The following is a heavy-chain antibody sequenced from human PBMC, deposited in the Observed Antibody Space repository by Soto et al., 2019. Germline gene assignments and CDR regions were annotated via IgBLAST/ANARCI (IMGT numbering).Heavy chain of an antibody. J-gene: IGHJ3*02. D-gene: IGHD6-13*01. CDR3: AREISSSWSYAFDI. CDR2: ISSSGSTI. Sequence: EVQLVESGGGLVQPGGSLRLSCAASGFTFSSYEMNWVRQAPGKGLEWVSYISSSGSTIYYADSVKGRFTISRDNAKNSLYPTMNSLRAEDKAVYYCAREISSSWSYAFDIWGQGTMVTVSS. V-gene: IGHV3-48*03. CDR1: GFTFSSYE.